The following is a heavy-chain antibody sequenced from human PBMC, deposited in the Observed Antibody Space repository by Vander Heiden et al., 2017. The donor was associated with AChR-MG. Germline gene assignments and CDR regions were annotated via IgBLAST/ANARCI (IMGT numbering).Heavy chain of an antibody. CDR1: SGSIRSHF. D-gene: IGHD3-9*01. J-gene: IGHJ4*02. V-gene: IGHV4-59*11. Sequence: QVHLPESGPGLVKPSETLSLTCTVSSGSIRSHFWCWVRQPPGKGLEWIAHIYYSGSSTYNPSLKSRVTISVDTSKNQFSLKLSSVTAADTALYYCARVGDVLTGYYPYYFDSWGQGTLVTVSS. CDR2: IYYSGSS. CDR3: ARVGDVLTGYYPYYFDS.